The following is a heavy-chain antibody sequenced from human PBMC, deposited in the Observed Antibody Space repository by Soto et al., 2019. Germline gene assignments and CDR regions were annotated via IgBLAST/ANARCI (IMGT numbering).Heavy chain of an antibody. CDR3: AREEGTELDC. D-gene: IGHD1-7*01. V-gene: IGHV1-2*02. Sequence: HVRLVQSGAEVKKPGASVKVTCKPSGYTFTDAYIHWVRQAPGQGLKWLGWINPKNGGTNYAQKFQGRVTMTRDTSSSTAFMELSSLNSNDTAVYYCAREEGTELDCWGQGTLVTISS. CDR1: GYTFTDAY. J-gene: IGHJ4*02. CDR2: INPKNGGT.